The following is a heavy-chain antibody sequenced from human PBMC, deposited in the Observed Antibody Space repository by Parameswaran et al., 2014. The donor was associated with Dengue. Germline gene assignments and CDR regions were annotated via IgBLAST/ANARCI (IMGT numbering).Heavy chain of an antibody. CDR3: ARDLGGRPLSWFDP. CDR1: GGSISSYY. Sequence: ASETLSLTCTVSGGSISSYYWSWIRQPPGKGLEWIGYIYYSGSTNYNPSLKSRVTISVDTSKNQFSLKLSSVTAADTAVYYCARDLGGRPLSWFDPWGQGTLVTVSS. CDR2: IYYSGST. D-gene: IGHD3-16*01. J-gene: IGHJ5*02. V-gene: IGHV4-59*01.